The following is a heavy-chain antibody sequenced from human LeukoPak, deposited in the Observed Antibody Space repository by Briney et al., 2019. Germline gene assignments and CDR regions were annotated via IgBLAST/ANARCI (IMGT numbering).Heavy chain of an antibody. CDR2: ISYSGST. Sequence: NPSEILSLTCTVSGGSISSYYWSWIRQPPGKGLEWIGYISYSGSTYYNPSLKSRVTISVDTSKNQFSLKLSSVTAADTAVYYCARHEFRTTRDSWGQGTLVTVSS. D-gene: IGHD1-1*01. CDR3: ARHEFRTTRDS. V-gene: IGHV4-59*08. J-gene: IGHJ4*02. CDR1: GGSISSYY.